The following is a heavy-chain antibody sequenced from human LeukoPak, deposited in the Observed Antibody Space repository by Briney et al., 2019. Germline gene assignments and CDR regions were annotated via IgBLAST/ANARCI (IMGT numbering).Heavy chain of an antibody. D-gene: IGHD5-18*01. CDR2: ISSSGSTI. J-gene: IGHJ6*03. V-gene: IGHV3-48*04. Sequence: PGGSLRLSCAASGFTFSSYGMSWVRQAPGKGLEWVSYISSSGSTIYYADSVKGRFTISRDNAKNSLYLQMNSLRAEDTAVYYCARVMVDTATVYYYYYMDVWGKGTTVTISS. CDR3: ARVMVDTATVYYYYYMDV. CDR1: GFTFSSYG.